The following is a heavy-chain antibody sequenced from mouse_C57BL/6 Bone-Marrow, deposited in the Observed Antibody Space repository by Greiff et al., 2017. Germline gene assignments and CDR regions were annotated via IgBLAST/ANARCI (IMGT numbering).Heavy chain of an antibody. Sequence: VQLQQPGAELVMPGASVKLSCKASGYTFTSYCMHWVKQRPGQGLEWIGEIDPSDSYTNYNQKFKGKSTLTVDKSSSTAYMQLGSLTSEDSAVYDCAGEGDWGLFDYWGQGTTLTVSS. J-gene: IGHJ2*01. CDR2: IDPSDSYT. CDR3: AGEGDWGLFDY. CDR1: GYTFTSYC. V-gene: IGHV1-69*01. D-gene: IGHD4-1*01.